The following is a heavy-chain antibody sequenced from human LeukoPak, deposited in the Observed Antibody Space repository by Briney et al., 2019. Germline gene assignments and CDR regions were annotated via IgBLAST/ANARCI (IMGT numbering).Heavy chain of an antibody. Sequence: PGGSLRLSCAASGFTFSSHAMRWVRQAPGKGLEWVAVISYDGSNKYYADSVKGRFTISRDNSKNTLYLQMNSLRAEDTAVYYCARDFGYCSSTSCYAFDYWGQGTLVTVSS. J-gene: IGHJ4*01. V-gene: IGHV3-30-3*01. CDR2: ISYDGSNK. CDR1: GFTFSSHA. CDR3: ARDFGYCSSTSCYAFDY. D-gene: IGHD2-2*01.